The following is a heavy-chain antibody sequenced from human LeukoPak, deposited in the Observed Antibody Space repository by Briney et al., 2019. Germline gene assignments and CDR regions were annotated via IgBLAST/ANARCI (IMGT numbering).Heavy chain of an antibody. J-gene: IGHJ4*02. D-gene: IGHD6-13*01. Sequence: GGSLRLSCAASGFTFSTYAMSWVRQAPGKGLEWVSTISGNGGSTYYADSVKGRFTISRDNSKNTLYLQMNSLRAEDTAVYYCAKPPPDSSSWLFDYWGQGTLVAVSS. CDR3: AKPPPDSSSWLFDY. CDR1: GFTFSTYA. V-gene: IGHV3-23*01. CDR2: ISGNGGST.